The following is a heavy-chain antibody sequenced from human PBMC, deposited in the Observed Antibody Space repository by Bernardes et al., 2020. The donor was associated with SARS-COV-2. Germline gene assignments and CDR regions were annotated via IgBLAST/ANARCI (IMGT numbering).Heavy chain of an antibody. V-gene: IGHV1-24*01. Sequence: ASVKVSCKVSGYTLTELSMHWVRQAPGKGPEWMGGFDPEDGETIYAQKFQGRVTMTEDTSTDTAYMELSSLRSEDTAVYYCATVPPFISGWYLSVHPNWFDPWGQGTLVTVSS. J-gene: IGHJ5*02. CDR3: ATVPPFISGWYLSVHPNWFDP. CDR1: GYTLTELS. D-gene: IGHD6-19*01. CDR2: FDPEDGET.